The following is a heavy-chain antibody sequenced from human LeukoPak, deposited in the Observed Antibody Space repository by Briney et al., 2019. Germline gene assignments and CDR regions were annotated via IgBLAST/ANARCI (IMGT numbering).Heavy chain of an antibody. D-gene: IGHD5-24*01. CDR3: ARDRGGFDY. V-gene: IGHV3-30*03. J-gene: IGHJ4*02. Sequence: GGSLRLSCAASGFTFSSYGMHWVRQAPGKGLEWVAVISYDGSNKYYADSVKGRFTISRDNSKNTLYLQMNTLRAEDTAVYYCARDRGGFDYWGQGTLVTVSS. CDR2: ISYDGSNK. CDR1: GFTFSSYG.